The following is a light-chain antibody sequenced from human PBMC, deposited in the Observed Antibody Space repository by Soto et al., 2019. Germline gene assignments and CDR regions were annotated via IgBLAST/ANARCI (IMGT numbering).Light chain of an antibody. CDR3: SSYTSSGSHV. V-gene: IGLV2-14*03. Sequence: QSALTQPASVSGSPGQSITISCTGTSSDVGGYNYVSWFQQHPGKAPKLMIYDVTNRPSGVSNRFSGSKSGNTAALTISGLQAEDEADFYCSSYTSSGSHVFGTGTKLPVL. J-gene: IGLJ1*01. CDR2: DVT. CDR1: SSDVGGYNY.